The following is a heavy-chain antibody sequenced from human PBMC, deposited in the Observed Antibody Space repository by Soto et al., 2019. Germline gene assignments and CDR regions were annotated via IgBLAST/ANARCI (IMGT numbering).Heavy chain of an antibody. D-gene: IGHD5-12*01. CDR2: VYDSDST. CDR3: ARTRASVSGYLNYSSYGLDG. CDR1: GGSMKSHY. Sequence: SETLSLTCSVSGGSMKSHYWSWIRQPPGKGLEWIGYVYDSDSTNYNSSLKSRVVMSTDTSNNQFFLRLGSVTAADTAVYYCARTRASVSGYLNYSSYGLDGWGQGTTVTFSS. V-gene: IGHV4-59*11. J-gene: IGHJ6*02.